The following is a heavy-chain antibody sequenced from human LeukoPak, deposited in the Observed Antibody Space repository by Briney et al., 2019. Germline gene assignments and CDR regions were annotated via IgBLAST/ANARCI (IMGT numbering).Heavy chain of an antibody. J-gene: IGHJ4*02. CDR3: AKDRAGYSSGWYRVRIDY. V-gene: IGHV3-9*01. CDR2: ISWNSGSI. CDR1: GFTFDDYA. Sequence: PGGSLRLSCAASGFTFDDYAMHWVPQAPGNGLEWVSGISWNSGSIDYADSVKGRFTIFRDTAKNSQYLQMNSLRAEDTALYYCAKDRAGYSSGWYRVRIDYWGQGTLVTVSS. D-gene: IGHD6-19*01.